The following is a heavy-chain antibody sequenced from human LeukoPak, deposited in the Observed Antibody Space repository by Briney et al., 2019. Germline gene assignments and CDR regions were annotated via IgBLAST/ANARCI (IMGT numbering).Heavy chain of an antibody. CDR1: GFTFSTYA. Sequence: GGSLRLSCSASGFTFSTYAMHWVRQAPGKGLEWVSAISGSGGSTYYADSVKGRFTISRDNSKNTLYLQMNSLRAEDTAVYYCAKVRSITMIVVVIPHFDYWGQGTLVTVSS. D-gene: IGHD3-22*01. J-gene: IGHJ4*02. CDR2: ISGSGGST. V-gene: IGHV3-23*01. CDR3: AKVRSITMIVVVIPHFDY.